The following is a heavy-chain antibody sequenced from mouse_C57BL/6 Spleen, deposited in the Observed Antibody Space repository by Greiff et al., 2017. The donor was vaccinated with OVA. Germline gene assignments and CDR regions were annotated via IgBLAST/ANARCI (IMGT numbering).Heavy chain of an antibody. CDR2: ISSGSSTI. Sequence: EVKLMESGGGLVKPGGSLKLSCAASGFTFSDYGMHWVRQAPEKGLEWVAYISSGSSTIYYADTVKGRFTISRDNAKNTLFLQMTSLRSEDTAMYYCARGSTVAFDYWGQGTTLTVSS. CDR1: GFTFSDYG. CDR3: ARGSTVAFDY. V-gene: IGHV5-17*01. D-gene: IGHD1-1*01. J-gene: IGHJ2*01.